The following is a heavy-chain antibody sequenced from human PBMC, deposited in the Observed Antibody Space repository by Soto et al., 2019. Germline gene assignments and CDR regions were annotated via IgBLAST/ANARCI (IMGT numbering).Heavy chain of an antibody. CDR3: ARPGSGYDVLSGQYFYYYHTMDV. V-gene: IGHV3-30-3*01. CDR2: ISYDGSNK. J-gene: IGHJ6*02. Sequence: QVQLVDSGGGVVQPGRSLRLSCAASGFIFSTYAMHWVRQAPGKGLEWVAVISYDGSNKYYADSVRGRFTISRDNSRNTIYLQMNSLTTDDTAVYYCARPGSGYDVLSGQYFYYYHTMDVWGQGTTVTVSS. D-gene: IGHD3-3*01. CDR1: GFIFSTYA.